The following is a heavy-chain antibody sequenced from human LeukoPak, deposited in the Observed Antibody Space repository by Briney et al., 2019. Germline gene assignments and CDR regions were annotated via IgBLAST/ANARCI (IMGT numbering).Heavy chain of an antibody. CDR2: IKPDGSEK. CDR3: ARGPRSFDY. CDR1: GFTFSTYW. V-gene: IGHV3-7*05. J-gene: IGHJ4*01. Sequence: GGSLRLSCAASGFTFSTYWMSWVRQAPGKGLEWVANIKPDGSEKYYVASVKGRFTISRDNAKNSLYLQMNSLRAEDTAVFYCARGPRSFDYWGQGVLVTVSS.